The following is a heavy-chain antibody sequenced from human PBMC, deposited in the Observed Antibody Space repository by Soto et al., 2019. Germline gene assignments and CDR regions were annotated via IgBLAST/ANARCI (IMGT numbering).Heavy chain of an antibody. CDR2: LIVILGST. D-gene: IGHD3-22*01. Sequence: SVKVSCKSSGGTFNSFAFSWVRQAPGEGLEWMGGLIVILGSTNYTQKFEGRVTITADEASSTAYMEVSDLRSEDTALYFCASGYYDSSGYSIDYWGQGTQVTVSS. CDR1: GGTFNSFA. V-gene: IGHV1-69*13. J-gene: IGHJ4*02. CDR3: ASGYYDSSGYSIDY.